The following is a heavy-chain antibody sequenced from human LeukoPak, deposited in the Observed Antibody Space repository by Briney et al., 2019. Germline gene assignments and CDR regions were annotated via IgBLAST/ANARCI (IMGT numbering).Heavy chain of an antibody. CDR1: GFTFSSYA. V-gene: IGHV3-23*01. D-gene: IGHD2-2*01. CDR2: VTDSGGST. J-gene: IGHJ1*01. CDR3: AKVTVVPAATPAEYFQH. Sequence: GGSLRLSCAASGFTFSSYAMSWVRQAPGKGLEWVSAVTDSGGSTYYADSVKGRFTISRDNSKNTLYLQMSSLRAEDTAVYYCAKVTVVPAATPAEYFQHWGQGTLVTVSS.